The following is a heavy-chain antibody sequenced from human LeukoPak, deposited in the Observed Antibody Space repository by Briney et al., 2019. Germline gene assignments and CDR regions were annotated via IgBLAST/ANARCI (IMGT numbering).Heavy chain of an antibody. CDR1: GYTFTGYY. CDR3: ARGSRSGPTYYYYYMDV. V-gene: IGHV1-2*02. J-gene: IGHJ6*03. CDR2: INPNSVGT. Sequence: GSVKVSCKASGYTFTGYYMHWVRQAPGQGLEWMGWINPNSVGTNYARKFQGRVTMTRDTSISTAYMELSRLRSDDTAVYYCARGSRSGPTYYYYYMDVWGKGTTVTVSS. D-gene: IGHD5-12*01.